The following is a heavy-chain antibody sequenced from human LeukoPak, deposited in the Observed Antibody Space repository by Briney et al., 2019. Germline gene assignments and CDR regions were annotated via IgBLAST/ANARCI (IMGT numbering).Heavy chain of an antibody. CDR1: GLTFSSYE. J-gene: IGHJ4*02. D-gene: IGHD3-10*02. V-gene: IGHV3-48*03. CDR2: ISSSGSTI. CDR3: AELGITMIGGV. Sequence: GGSLRLSCAASGLTFSSYEMNWVRQAPGKGLEWVSYISSSGSTIYYADSVKGRFTISRDNAKNSLYLQVNSLRAEDTAVYYCAELGITMIGGVWGQGTLVTVSS.